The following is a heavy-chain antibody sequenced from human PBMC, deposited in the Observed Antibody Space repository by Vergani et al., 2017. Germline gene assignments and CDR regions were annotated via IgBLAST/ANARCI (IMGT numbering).Heavy chain of an antibody. CDR1: GFTFDDYA. D-gene: IGHD2-2*01. CDR2: ISWNSGSI. V-gene: IGHV3-9*01. J-gene: IGHJ3*02. CDR3: AKVVAADPRDAFDI. Sequence: EVQLVESGGGLVQPGRSLRLSCAASGFTFDDYAMHWVRQAPGKGLEWVSGISWNSGSIGYADSVKGRFTISRDNAKNSLYLQMNSLRAEDTAVYYCAKVVAADPRDAFDIWGQGTMVTVSS.